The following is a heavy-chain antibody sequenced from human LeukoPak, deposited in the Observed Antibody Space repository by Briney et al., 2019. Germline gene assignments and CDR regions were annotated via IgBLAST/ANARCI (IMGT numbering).Heavy chain of an antibody. D-gene: IGHD5-18*01. CDR1: GFTFSSYA. CDR2: ISGSGGST. CDR3: AKRIQPAMAMGY. Sequence: GGSLRLSCAASGFTFSSYAMSWVRQAPGKGLEWVSAISGSGGSTYYADSVKGRFTISRDNSKNTMYLQMNSLRAEDTAVYYCAKRIQPAMAMGYWGQGTLVTVSS. J-gene: IGHJ4*02. V-gene: IGHV3-23*01.